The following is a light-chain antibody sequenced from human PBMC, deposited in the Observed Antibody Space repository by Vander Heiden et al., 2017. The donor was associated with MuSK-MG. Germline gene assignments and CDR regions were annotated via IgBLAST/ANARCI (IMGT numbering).Light chain of an antibody. CDR1: RIVGSSC. CDR3: QQYGRSLYT. CDR2: AAS. V-gene: IGKV3-20*01. Sequence: ETVLMQFPVTMTLTSGERAPFSCRASRIVGSSCLDWYQQKPGQPPRLLIYAASSRATGIPDRFIGSGSGADFTLTISRLEPEDFAVYYCQQYGRSLYTFGHGTKLEIK. J-gene: IGKJ2*01.